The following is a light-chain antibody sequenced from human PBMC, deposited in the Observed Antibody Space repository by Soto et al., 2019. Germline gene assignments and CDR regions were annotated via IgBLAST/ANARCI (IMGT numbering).Light chain of an antibody. CDR2: GDS. V-gene: IGLV3-21*02. Sequence: SYELTQPPSVSVAPGQTARITCGENNIGRKSVHWYQQKSGQAPVLVLYGDSDRPSGIPERFSGSNSGDTATLTISRVESGDEADYFCQVWDSNRVQVVFGGGTKLTVL. CDR3: QVWDSNRVQVV. J-gene: IGLJ2*01. CDR1: NIGRKS.